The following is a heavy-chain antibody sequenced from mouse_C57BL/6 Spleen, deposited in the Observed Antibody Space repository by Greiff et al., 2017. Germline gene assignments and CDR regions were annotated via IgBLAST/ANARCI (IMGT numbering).Heavy chain of an antibody. J-gene: IGHJ3*01. CDR3: AKTRAAHAAWFAY. Sequence: QVQLQQSGPGLVQPSQCLSITCTVSGFSLTSYGVPWVRQSPGKGLEWLGVIWRGGSTDYNAAFMTSLTITTDNTKGQVLFKMNRLQADDTAIYYCAKTRAAHAAWFAYWGQGTLVTVSA. CDR2: IWRGGST. CDR1: GFSLTSYG. V-gene: IGHV2-5*01. D-gene: IGHD3-2*02.